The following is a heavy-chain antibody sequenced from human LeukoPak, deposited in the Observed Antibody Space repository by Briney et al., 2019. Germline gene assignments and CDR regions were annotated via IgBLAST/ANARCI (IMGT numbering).Heavy chain of an antibody. J-gene: IGHJ4*02. CDR3: AKSKGYSGYVGSDRRAGGLDY. D-gene: IGHD5-12*01. V-gene: IGHV3-23*01. CDR1: GFTFSSYA. CDR2: IRGRGGST. Sequence: GGSLRLSCAASGFTFSSYAMSWVRQAPGKGLEWVSAIRGRGGSTYYADSVKGRFTISRDNSKNTLYLQMNSLRAEDTAVYYCAKSKGYSGYVGSDRRAGGLDYWGQGTLVTVSS.